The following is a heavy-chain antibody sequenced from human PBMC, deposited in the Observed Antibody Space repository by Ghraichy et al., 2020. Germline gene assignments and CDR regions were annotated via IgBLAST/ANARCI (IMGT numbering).Heavy chain of an antibody. CDR2: IYHSGST. CDR3: ARAVPDYGDYVAGWFDP. CDR1: GGSISSSNW. D-gene: IGHD4-17*01. V-gene: IGHV4-4*02. Sequence: SETLSLTCAVSGGSISSSNWWSWVRQPPGKGLEWIGEIYHSGSTNYNPSLKSRVTISVDKSKNQFSLKLSSVTAADTAVYYCARAVPDYGDYVAGWFDPWGQGTLVTVSS. J-gene: IGHJ5*02.